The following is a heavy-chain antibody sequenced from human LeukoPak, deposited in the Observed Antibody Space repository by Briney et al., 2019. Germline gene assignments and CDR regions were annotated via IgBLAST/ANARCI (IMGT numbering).Heavy chain of an antibody. CDR1: GFTFSSYS. D-gene: IGHD5-12*01. Sequence: GGSLRLSCAASGFTFSSYSMNWVRQAPGKGLEWVSYISSSSSTIYYADSVKGRFTISRDNAKNSLYLQMNSLRAEDTAVYYCARDRRGYSGYDKGSLDYWGQGTLVTVSS. CDR3: ARDRRGYSGYDKGSLDY. CDR2: ISSSSSTI. V-gene: IGHV3-48*04. J-gene: IGHJ4*02.